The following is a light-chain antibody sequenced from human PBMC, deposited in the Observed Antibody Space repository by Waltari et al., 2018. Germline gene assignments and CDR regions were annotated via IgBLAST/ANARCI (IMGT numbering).Light chain of an antibody. CDR3: CSYAGSAISV. J-gene: IGLJ3*02. V-gene: IGLV2-23*02. CDR1: SRVLETYNL. Sequence: SALTQTATVSGSPGKSITITRPCTSRVLETYNLVSWYQQHPGKAPTLTIYDVNKRPSGVSNRFSGSKAGNTASLTISGLQAADEADYYCCSYAGSAISVFGGGTKVTVL. CDR2: DVN.